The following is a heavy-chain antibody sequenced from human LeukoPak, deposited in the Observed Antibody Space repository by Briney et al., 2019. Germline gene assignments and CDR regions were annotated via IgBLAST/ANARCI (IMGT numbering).Heavy chain of an antibody. CDR1: GGSISSGDYY. J-gene: IGHJ4*02. CDR3: XXXXXXGXXXXSCYXXXXXPKVXYYFDY. V-gene: IGHV4-30-4*08. CDR2: IYYSGST. D-gene: IGHD2-2*01. Sequence: SQTLSLTCTVSGGSISSGDYYWSWIRQPPGKGLEWIGYIYYSGSTYYNPSLKSRVTISVDTSKNQFSLKLSSVTAADTAVYXXXXXXXXGXXXXSCYXXXXXPKVXYYFDYWGQGTLVTVSS.